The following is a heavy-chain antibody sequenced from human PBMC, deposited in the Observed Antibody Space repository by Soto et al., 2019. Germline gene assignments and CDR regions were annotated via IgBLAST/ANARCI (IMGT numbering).Heavy chain of an antibody. Sequence: VASVKVSCKASGYTFTGYYMHWVRQAPGQGLEWMGWINPNSGGTNYAQKFQGRVTMTRDTSISTAYMELSRLRSDDTAVYYCARSRPPIVVVPAAIWFDPWGQGTLVTVSS. D-gene: IGHD2-2*02. V-gene: IGHV1-2*02. J-gene: IGHJ5*02. CDR3: ARSRPPIVVVPAAIWFDP. CDR2: INPNSGGT. CDR1: GYTFTGYY.